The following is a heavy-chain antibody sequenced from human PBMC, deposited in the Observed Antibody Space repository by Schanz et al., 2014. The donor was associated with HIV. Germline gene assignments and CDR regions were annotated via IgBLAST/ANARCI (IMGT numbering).Heavy chain of an antibody. CDR1: GFTFNTYG. CDR3: AKDGGSRGRRRGMDV. J-gene: IGHJ6*02. D-gene: IGHD3-10*01. Sequence: VQLVESGGGLVKPGGSLRLSCAASGFTFNTYGMHWVRQAPGKGLEWVALISYDGINKYYGDSVKGRFTISRDNSKNTVYLQMNSLRAEDTAIYHCAKDGGSRGRRRGMDVWGQGTTVTVSS. CDR2: ISYDGINK. V-gene: IGHV3-30*18.